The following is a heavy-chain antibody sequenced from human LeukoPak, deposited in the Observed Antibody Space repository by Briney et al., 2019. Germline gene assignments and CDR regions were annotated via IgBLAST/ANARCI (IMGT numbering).Heavy chain of an antibody. CDR2: ISANNGNT. V-gene: IGHV1-18*01. CDR3: ATGRRLYGGPNWYFDL. J-gene: IGHJ2*01. CDR1: GYTFSSYG. Sequence: ASVKVSCKASGYTFSSYGISWVRQAPGQGLEWMGWISANNGNTNHAQKLQGRVTMTTDTSTSTAYMELRSLRSDDTAVYYCATGRRLYGGPNWYFDLWGRGTLVTVSS. D-gene: IGHD4-23*01.